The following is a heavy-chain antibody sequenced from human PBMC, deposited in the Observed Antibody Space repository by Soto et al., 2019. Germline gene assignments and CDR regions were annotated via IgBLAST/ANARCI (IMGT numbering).Heavy chain of an antibody. CDR2: INAGNGNT. D-gene: IGHD3-10*01. CDR3: ARAPRGSYGSSTFDP. CDR1: GYTFTGYA. J-gene: IGHJ5*02. V-gene: IGHV1-3*01. Sequence: ASVKVSCKASGYTFTGYAMHWVRQAPGQRLEWMGWINAGNGNTKYSQKFQGRVTITRDTSASTAYMELSSLRSEDTAVYYCARAPRGSYGSSTFDPSGQGTLVTVPS.